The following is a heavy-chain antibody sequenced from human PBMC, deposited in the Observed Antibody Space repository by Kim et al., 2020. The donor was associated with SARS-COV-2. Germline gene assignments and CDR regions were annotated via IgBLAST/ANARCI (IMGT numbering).Heavy chain of an antibody. V-gene: IGHV4-59*01. D-gene: IGHD2-15*01. CDR1: GGSISSYY. CDR3: AGAAANYYYIDV. CDR2: IYYSGST. Sequence: SETLSLTCTVSGGSISSYYWSWIRQPPGKGLEWIGHIYYSGSTNYNPSLKSRVTISVDTSRNQFSLKLSSVTAADTAVYYCAGAAANYYYIDVWGKGTT. J-gene: IGHJ6*03.